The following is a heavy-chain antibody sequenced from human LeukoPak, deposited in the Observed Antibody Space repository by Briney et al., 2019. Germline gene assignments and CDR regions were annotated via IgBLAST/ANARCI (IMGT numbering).Heavy chain of an antibody. J-gene: IGHJ6*03. CDR3: AKHLGSQSFLYYDKDV. CDR1: GFTFTRSA. V-gene: IGHV3-23*01. D-gene: IGHD6-13*01. Sequence: SGGSLRLSCAASGFTFTRSAMNWVRQAPGKGLDWVSTNADSVKGRFTISRDNSKNTLYLQMNRLRSDDTALYYCAKHLGSQSFLYYDKDVWGEGTAVIVSS.